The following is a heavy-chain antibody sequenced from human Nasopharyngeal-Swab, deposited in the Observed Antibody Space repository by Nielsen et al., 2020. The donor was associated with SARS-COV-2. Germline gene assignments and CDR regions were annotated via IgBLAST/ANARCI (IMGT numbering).Heavy chain of an antibody. Sequence: GESLKISCAASGFTFNNYAMNWVRQAPGKGLEWVSAISGSADTTYYADSVKGRFTISRDNSKKTLFLEMHSLRAEDTAVYYCAKAGYITMILVVKSALGHSDVWGQGTLVTVYS. CDR1: GFTFNNYA. D-gene: IGHD3-22*01. J-gene: IGHJ4*02. V-gene: IGHV3-23*01. CDR3: AKAGYITMILVVKSALGHSDV. CDR2: ISGSADTT.